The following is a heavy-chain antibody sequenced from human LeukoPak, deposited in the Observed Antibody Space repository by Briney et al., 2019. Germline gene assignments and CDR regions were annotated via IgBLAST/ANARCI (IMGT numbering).Heavy chain of an antibody. CDR2: MNPNSGNT. CDR1: GYTFTSYD. V-gene: IGHV1-8*01. Sequence: ASVKVSCKASGYTFTSYDINWVRQATGQGLEWMGWMNPNSGNTGYAQKFQGRVTMTEDTSTDTAYMELSSLRSEDTAVYYCATEGDILVVPAANTTGGFDPWGQGTLVTVSS. D-gene: IGHD2-2*01. J-gene: IGHJ5*02. CDR3: ATEGDILVVPAANTTGGFDP.